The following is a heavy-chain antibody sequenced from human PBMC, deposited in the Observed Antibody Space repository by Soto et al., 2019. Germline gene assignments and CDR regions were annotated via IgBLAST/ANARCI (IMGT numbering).Heavy chain of an antibody. Sequence: ASVKVSCKASGYTFTGYYMHCVRQAPGQGLEWMGWINPNSGGTNYAQKFQGRVTMTRDTSISTAYMELSRLRSDDTAVYYCAVVVPAAIPGGDYYYYGMDVWGQGTTVTVSS. J-gene: IGHJ6*02. CDR1: GYTFTGYY. CDR3: AVVVPAAIPGGDYYYYGMDV. D-gene: IGHD2-2*01. V-gene: IGHV1-2*02. CDR2: INPNSGGT.